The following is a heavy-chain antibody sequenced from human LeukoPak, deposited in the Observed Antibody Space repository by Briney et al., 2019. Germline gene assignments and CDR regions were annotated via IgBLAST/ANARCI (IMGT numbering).Heavy chain of an antibody. CDR3: ARVRVDTAMVTRIFDY. CDR1: GYTFTSYG. J-gene: IGHJ4*02. D-gene: IGHD5-18*01. CDR2: ISAYNGNT. Sequence: ASVKVSCKASGYTFTSYGISWVRQAPGQGLEWMGWISAYNGNTNYAQKLQGRVTMTTDTSTSTAYMELRSLRSDDTAVYYCARVRVDTAMVTRIFDYWGQGTLVTVSS. V-gene: IGHV1-18*01.